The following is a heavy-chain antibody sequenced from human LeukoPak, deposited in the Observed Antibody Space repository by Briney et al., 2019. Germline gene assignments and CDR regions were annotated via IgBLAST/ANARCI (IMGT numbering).Heavy chain of an antibody. Sequence: GGSLRLSCAASGFTFSSYAMHWVRQAPGKGLEWVAVISYDGSNKYYADSVKGRFTISRDNSKNTLYLQMNSLRAEDTAVYYCASLSNNMRVTTAYWGQGTLVTVSS. J-gene: IGHJ4*02. CDR1: GFTFSSYA. D-gene: IGHD4-17*01. CDR2: ISYDGSNK. V-gene: IGHV3-30-3*01. CDR3: ASLSNNMRVTTAY.